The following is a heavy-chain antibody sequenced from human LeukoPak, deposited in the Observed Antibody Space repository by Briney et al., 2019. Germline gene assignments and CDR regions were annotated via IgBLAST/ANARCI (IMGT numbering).Heavy chain of an antibody. CDR2: IDTNTGNP. D-gene: IGHD3-10*01. Sequence: ASVKVSCKASGYTFTNHAINWVRQAPGQGLEYMGWIDTNTGNPSYAQAFTGRIVFSLDTSVSTAYLEIRSLKAEDSAVYFCARRSMVQHMDVWGKGTTVTISS. CDR3: ARRSMVQHMDV. V-gene: IGHV7-4-1*02. J-gene: IGHJ6*03. CDR1: GYTFTNHA.